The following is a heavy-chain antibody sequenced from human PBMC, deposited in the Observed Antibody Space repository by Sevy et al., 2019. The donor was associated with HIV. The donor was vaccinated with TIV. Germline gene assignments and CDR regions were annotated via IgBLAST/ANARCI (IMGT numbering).Heavy chain of an antibody. D-gene: IGHD2-15*01. V-gene: IGHV3-23*01. CDR3: AKARCSGGSCYGPSFDY. Sequence: GGSLRLSCAASGFTFSSYAMSWVRQAPGKGLEWVSAISGSGGNTYYADSVKGRFTISRDNSKNTLYLQMNSLRAEDTAVYYCAKARCSGGSCYGPSFDYWGQGTLVTVSS. CDR1: GFTFSSYA. J-gene: IGHJ4*02. CDR2: ISGSGGNT.